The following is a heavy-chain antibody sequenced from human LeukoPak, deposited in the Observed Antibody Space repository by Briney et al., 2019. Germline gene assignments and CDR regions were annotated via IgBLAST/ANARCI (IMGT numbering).Heavy chain of an antibody. CDR3: ARDPGPTMVPKHFDY. J-gene: IGHJ4*02. D-gene: IGHD4/OR15-4a*01. V-gene: IGHV4-59*01. Sequence: SETLSLTCTVSGASISSYYWSWIRQPPGKGLEWIGYLYYSGSTNYNPSLKSRVTISVDTSKNQFSLKLSSVTAADTAVYYCARDPGPTMVPKHFDYWGQGTLVTVSS. CDR1: GASISSYY. CDR2: LYYSGST.